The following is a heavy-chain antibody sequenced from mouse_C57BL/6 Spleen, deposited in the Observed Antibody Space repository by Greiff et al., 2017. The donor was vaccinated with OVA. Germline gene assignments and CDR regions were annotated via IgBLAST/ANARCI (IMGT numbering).Heavy chain of an antibody. CDR2: ISSGSSTI. CDR3: ARRTGGYFDV. V-gene: IGHV5-17*01. J-gene: IGHJ1*03. Sequence: EVKLVESGGGLVKPGGSLKLSCAASGFTFSDYGMHWVRQAPEKGLEWVAYISSGSSTIYYADTVKGRFTISRDNAKNTLFLQMTSLRSEDPAMYYCARRTGGYFDVWGTGTTVTVSS. CDR1: GFTFSDYG.